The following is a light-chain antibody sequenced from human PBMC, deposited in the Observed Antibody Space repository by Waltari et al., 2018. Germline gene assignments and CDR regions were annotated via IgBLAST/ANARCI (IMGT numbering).Light chain of an antibody. CDR1: QGVSSSK. Sequence: EIVLTQSPGTLSLSPGERATLSCRASQGVSSSKLAWYQQEPGQAPRLLIYGASSRATGIPDRFSGSGSGTDFTLTISRLEPEDFALYYCHHYGQQYGSSPGTFGQGTKVEIK. V-gene: IGKV3-20*01. CDR3: HHYGQQYGSSPGT. J-gene: IGKJ1*01. CDR2: GAS.